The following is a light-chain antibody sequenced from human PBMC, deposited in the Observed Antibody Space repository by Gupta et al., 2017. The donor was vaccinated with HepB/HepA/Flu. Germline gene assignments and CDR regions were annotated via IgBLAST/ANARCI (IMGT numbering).Light chain of an antibody. Sequence: DIQMTQSPSSLSASVGDRVTITCRASQGIYIYLGWYQQKPGKAPKRLIYNTSSLESGVPSGFSGSGSGTEFTLTISSLQPEDFATYYCLQYGAYPGTFGQGTKVEI. V-gene: IGKV1-17*01. CDR2: NTS. J-gene: IGKJ1*01. CDR3: LQYGAYPGT. CDR1: QGIYIY.